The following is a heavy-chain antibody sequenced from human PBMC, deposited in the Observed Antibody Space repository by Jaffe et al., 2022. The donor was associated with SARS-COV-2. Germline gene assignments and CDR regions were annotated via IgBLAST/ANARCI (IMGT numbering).Heavy chain of an antibody. CDR3: AKARRGYCSGGSCFYFDY. CDR2: ISWNSGSI. V-gene: IGHV3-9*01. D-gene: IGHD2-15*01. CDR1: GFTFDDYA. Sequence: EVQLVESGGGLVQPGRSLRLSCAASGFTFDDYAMHWVRQAPGKGLEWVSGISWNSGSIGYADSVKGRFTISRDNAKNSLYLQMNSLRAEDTALYYCAKARRGYCSGGSCFYFDYWGQGTLVTVSS. J-gene: IGHJ4*02.